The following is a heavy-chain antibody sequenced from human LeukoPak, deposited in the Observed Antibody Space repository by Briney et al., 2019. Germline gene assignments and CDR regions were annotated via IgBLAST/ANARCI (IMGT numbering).Heavy chain of an antibody. D-gene: IGHD3-22*01. J-gene: IGHJ1*01. CDR2: ITPNADRT. CDR3: AIMHGYYDGSGYWVQ. CDR1: GFTFGSYG. Sequence: GGSLRLTCAASGFTFGSYGMSWVRQAPGKGLEWVSFITPNADRTSYADSVEGRFTISRDNPRNTLYMQMSSLRDEDTAVYYCAIMHGYYDGSGYWVQWGQGTLVTVSS. V-gene: IGHV3-23*01.